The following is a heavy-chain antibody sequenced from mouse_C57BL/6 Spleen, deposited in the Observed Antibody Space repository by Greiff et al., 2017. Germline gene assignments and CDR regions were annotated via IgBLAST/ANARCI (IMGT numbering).Heavy chain of an antibody. Sequence: QVQLQQPGAELVRPGTSVKLSCKASGYTFPSYWMHWVKQRPGQGLEWIGVIDPSDSYTNYNQKFKGKATLTVDTSSSTAYMQLSSLTSEDSAVYYCARRGNEGFAYWGQGTLVTVSA. CDR3: ARRGNEGFAY. J-gene: IGHJ3*01. D-gene: IGHD2-1*01. CDR2: IDPSDSYT. CDR1: GYTFPSYW. V-gene: IGHV1-59*01.